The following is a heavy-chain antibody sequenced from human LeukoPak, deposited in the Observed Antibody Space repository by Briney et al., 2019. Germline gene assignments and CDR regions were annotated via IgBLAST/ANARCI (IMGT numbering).Heavy chain of an antibody. D-gene: IGHD2-2*01. CDR1: GFTFSSYA. Sequence: GGSLRLSCAASGFTFSSYAMSWVRQAPGKGLEWVSAISGSGGSTYYADSVKGRFTISRDNSKNTLYLQMNSLRAEDTAVYYCARLYCSSTSCHYFDYWGQGTLVTVSS. CDR3: ARLYCSSTSCHYFDY. CDR2: ISGSGGST. V-gene: IGHV3-23*01. J-gene: IGHJ4*02.